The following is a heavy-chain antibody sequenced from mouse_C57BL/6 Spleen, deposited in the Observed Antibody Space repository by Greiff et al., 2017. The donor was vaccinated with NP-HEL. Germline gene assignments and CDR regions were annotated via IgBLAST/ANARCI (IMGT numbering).Heavy chain of an antibody. V-gene: IGHV1-82*01. J-gene: IGHJ1*03. CDR3: ARSLYYYGSSYWYFDV. CDR1: GYAFSSSW. CDR2: IYPGDGDN. D-gene: IGHD1-1*01. Sequence: VQRVESGPELVKPGASVKISCKASGYAFSSSWMNWVKQRPGKGLEWIGRIYPGDGDNNYNGKFKGKATLTADKSSSPAYMQLRSLTSEDAAVYFCARSLYYYGSSYWYFDVWGTGTTVTVSS.